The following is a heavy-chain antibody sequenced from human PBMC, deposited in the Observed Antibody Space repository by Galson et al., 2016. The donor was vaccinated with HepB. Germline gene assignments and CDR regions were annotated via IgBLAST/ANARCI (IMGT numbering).Heavy chain of an antibody. CDR1: GFTFSSYS. V-gene: IGHV3-21*01. CDR3: ARAYGDYETGWYFDL. CDR2: ISSSSTYI. J-gene: IGHJ2*01. D-gene: IGHD4-17*01. Sequence: SLRLSCAASGFTFSSYSMNWVRQAPGKGLEWVSSISSSSTYIYYADSLKGRFTISRDNAKNSLYLQMSGLRAEDTAVYYCARAYGDYETGWYFDLWGRGTLVTVPS.